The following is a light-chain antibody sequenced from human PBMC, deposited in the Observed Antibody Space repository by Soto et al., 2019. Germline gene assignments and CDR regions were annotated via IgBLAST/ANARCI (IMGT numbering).Light chain of an antibody. V-gene: IGKV1-39*01. CDR3: QQSYTSPYT. CDR2: GAS. J-gene: IGKJ2*01. Sequence: DIQMTQSPSSLSASVGDRVTITCRASQTISTHLHWYQHKPGKAPNLLIYGASSLQTGVPSRFSSSGSGTDFTIIINSLQPEDFATYYCQQSYTSPYTFGRGTELEI. CDR1: QTISTH.